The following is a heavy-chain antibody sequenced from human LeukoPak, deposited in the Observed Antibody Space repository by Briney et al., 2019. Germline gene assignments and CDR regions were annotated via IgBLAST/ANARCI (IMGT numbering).Heavy chain of an antibody. D-gene: IGHD2-21*02. CDR1: GFSFSSAW. J-gene: IGHJ4*02. CDR2: IKTKTENGTT. Sequence: GGSLRLSCAASGFSFSSAWMSWVRQAPGKGLEWVGGIKTKTENGTTEYTAAVKGRFTISRDDSKNTFSLQMNSLTAEDTAVYYCSTLHLVETSRGWGQGTLVTVSS. CDR3: STLHLVETSRG. V-gene: IGHV3-15*01.